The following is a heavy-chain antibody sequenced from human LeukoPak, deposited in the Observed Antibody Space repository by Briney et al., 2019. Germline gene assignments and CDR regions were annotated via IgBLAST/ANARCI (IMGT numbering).Heavy chain of an antibody. D-gene: IGHD3-10*02. CDR3: AELGITMIGGV. V-gene: IGHV3-48*03. CDR1: GLTFADYT. J-gene: IGHJ6*04. Sequence: GGSLRLSCAASGLTFADYTMNWVRQAPGKGLEWVSYISSSGSTIYYADSVKGRFTISRDNAKNSLYLQMNSLRAEDTAVYYCAELGITMIGGVWGKGTTVTVSS. CDR2: ISSSGSTI.